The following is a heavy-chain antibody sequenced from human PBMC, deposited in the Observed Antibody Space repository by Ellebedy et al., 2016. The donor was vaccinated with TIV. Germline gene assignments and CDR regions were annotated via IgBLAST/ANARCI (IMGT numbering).Heavy chain of an antibody. J-gene: IGHJ1*01. Sequence: GGSLRLXXAASGFTFSSYSMNWVRQAPGKGLEWVSSISSSSSYIYYADSVKGRFTISRDNAKNSLYLQMNSLRAEDTAVYYCARDRALGQQLVEREYFQHWGQGTLVTVSS. CDR3: ARDRALGQQLVEREYFQH. V-gene: IGHV3-21*01. CDR2: ISSSSSYI. D-gene: IGHD6-13*01. CDR1: GFTFSSYS.